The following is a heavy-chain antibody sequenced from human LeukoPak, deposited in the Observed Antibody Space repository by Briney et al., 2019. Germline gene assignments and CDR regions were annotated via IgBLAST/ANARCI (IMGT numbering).Heavy chain of an antibody. D-gene: IGHD3-9*01. CDR3: ARDGLYDILTGYSFDY. Sequence: SETLSLTCTVSGGSISSSSYYWGWIRQPPGKGLEWIGSIYYSGSTYYNPSLKSRVTISVDTSKNQFSLKLSSVTAADTAVYYCARDGLYDILTGYSFDYWGQGTLVTVSS. J-gene: IGHJ4*02. CDR2: IYYSGST. V-gene: IGHV4-39*07. CDR1: GGSISSSSYY.